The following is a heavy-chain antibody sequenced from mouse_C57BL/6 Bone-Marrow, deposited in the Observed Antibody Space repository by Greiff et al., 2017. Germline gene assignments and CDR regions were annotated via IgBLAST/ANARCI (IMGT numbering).Heavy chain of an antibody. Sequence: SGAELARPGASVQLSCKASGYTFPSSGISWVKQRTGQGLEWIGEIYPRSGNTYYNETFQGKATLTADKSSSTAYMELRSLPSEDSAVYFCARHYYGSLWYFDVWGTGTTVTVSS. J-gene: IGHJ1*03. CDR2: IYPRSGNT. V-gene: IGHV1-81*01. CDR1: GYTFPSSG. D-gene: IGHD1-1*01. CDR3: ARHYYGSLWYFDV.